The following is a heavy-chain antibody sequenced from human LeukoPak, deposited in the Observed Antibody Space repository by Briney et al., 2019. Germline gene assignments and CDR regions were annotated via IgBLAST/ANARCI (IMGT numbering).Heavy chain of an antibody. CDR3: ARSRPFDY. CDR1: GYTFTSYG. Sequence: GASVKVSCKASGYTFTSYGISWVRQAPGQGLEWMGRINPNSGGTNYAQKFQGRVTMTRDTSISTAYMELSRLRSDDTAVYYCARSRPFDYWGQGTLVTVSS. CDR2: INPNSGGT. J-gene: IGHJ4*02. V-gene: IGHV1-2*06.